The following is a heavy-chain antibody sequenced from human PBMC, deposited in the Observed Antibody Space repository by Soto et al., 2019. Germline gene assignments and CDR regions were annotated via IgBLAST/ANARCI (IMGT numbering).Heavy chain of an antibody. J-gene: IGHJ6*02. Sequence: QVQLQQWGAGLLKPSETLSLTCAVYGGSFSGYYWSWIRQPPGKGLEWIGEINHSGSTNYNPSLKCRVTISVDTSKNQFSLKLGSVTAADTAVSYCASVKDQAYYDGMDVWGQGTTVTVSS. V-gene: IGHV4-34*01. CDR1: GGSFSGYY. CDR3: ASVKDQAYYDGMDV. CDR2: INHSGST.